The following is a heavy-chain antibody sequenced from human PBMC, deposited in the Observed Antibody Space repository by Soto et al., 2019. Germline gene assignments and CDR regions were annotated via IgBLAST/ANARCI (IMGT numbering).Heavy chain of an antibody. J-gene: IGHJ4*02. V-gene: IGHV3-53*01. CDR1: GFTVSNSY. Sequence: DVQLVESGGGLIQPGGSLRLSCAASGFTVSNSYMSWVRQAPGKGLEWVSVIYSGGTTYYADSVKGRFTISRDYSTNTLWLQMNSLRAEDTAVYYWARVPVVNGYVYFDYWGQGTLVTVSS. CDR2: IYSGGTT. CDR3: ARVPVVNGYVYFDY. D-gene: IGHD5-12*01.